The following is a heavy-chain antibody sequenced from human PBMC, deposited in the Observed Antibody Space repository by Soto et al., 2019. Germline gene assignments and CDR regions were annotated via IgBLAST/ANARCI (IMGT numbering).Heavy chain of an antibody. CDR3: AAARYFDRSRFDP. Sequence: SETLSLTCTVSGGSISSSSYYWGWIRQPPGKGLEWIGSIYYSGSTYYNPSLKSRVTISVDTSKNQFSLKLSSVTAADTAVYYCAAARYFDRSRFDPWGQGTLVPVSS. J-gene: IGHJ5*02. D-gene: IGHD3-9*01. CDR1: GGSISSSSYY. CDR2: IYYSGST. V-gene: IGHV4-39*07.